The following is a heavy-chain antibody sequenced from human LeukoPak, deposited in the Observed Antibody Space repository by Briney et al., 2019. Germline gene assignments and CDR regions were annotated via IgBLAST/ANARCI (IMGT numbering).Heavy chain of an antibody. Sequence: PSGTLSLTCTVSGDSINSLDLWSWVRQPPGKGLEWIGEMYLSGTTHSNPSVKSRVTISIDKSKNQFFLNLSSVAAADTAVYYCAGLVGRYSSGLYYYYFDYWGQGTLVTVSS. CDR2: MYLSGTT. CDR1: GDSINSLDL. J-gene: IGHJ4*02. V-gene: IGHV4-4*02. CDR3: AGLVGRYSSGLYYYYFDY. D-gene: IGHD3-22*01.